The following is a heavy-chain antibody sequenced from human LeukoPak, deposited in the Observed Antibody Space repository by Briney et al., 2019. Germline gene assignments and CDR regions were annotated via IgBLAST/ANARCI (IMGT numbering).Heavy chain of an antibody. CDR2: IYYSGST. CDR1: GGSISSGGYY. Sequence: SETLSLTCTVSGGSISSGGYYWGWIRQHPGKGLEWIGYIYYSGSTYYNPSLKSRVTISVDTSKNQFSLKLSSVTAADTAVYYCARESRAPRKNGNNGNLPHSKKKTCSAPGGKETLVTVSS. CDR3: ARESRAPRKNGNNGNLPHSKKKTCSAP. V-gene: IGHV4-31*03. D-gene: IGHD1/OR15-1a*01. J-gene: IGHJ4*02.